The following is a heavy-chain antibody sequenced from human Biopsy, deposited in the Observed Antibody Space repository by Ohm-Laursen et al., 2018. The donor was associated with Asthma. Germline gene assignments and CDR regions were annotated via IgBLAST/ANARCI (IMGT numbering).Heavy chain of an antibody. D-gene: IGHD2-21*01. CDR1: GFTFDDYG. J-gene: IGHJ4*02. CDR3: AKATLGDIGKDY. V-gene: IGHV3-9*01. CDR2: ISWNSGSI. Sequence: SLRLSCAASGFTFDDYGMHWVRQAPGKGLEWVSGISWNSGSIGYTDSVKGRFTISRDNAKNSLYLQMNSLRVEDTALYYCAKATLGDIGKDYWGQGTLVTVSS.